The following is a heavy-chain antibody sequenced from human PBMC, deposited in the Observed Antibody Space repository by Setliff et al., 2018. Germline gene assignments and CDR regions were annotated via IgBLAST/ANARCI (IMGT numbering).Heavy chain of an antibody. CDR1: GGSVGSDFSY. CDR3: ARVTGFFYVDA. CDR2: IYTTWST. J-gene: IGHJ6*03. V-gene: IGHV4-61*09. Sequence: KTSETLSLTCTVSGGSVGSDFSYWTWIRQPAGKGPEWIGQIYTTWSTNYSPSLRSRATISLDASKNQFSLSLTSVTAADTAVYYCARVTGFFYVDAWGKGTTVTVSS.